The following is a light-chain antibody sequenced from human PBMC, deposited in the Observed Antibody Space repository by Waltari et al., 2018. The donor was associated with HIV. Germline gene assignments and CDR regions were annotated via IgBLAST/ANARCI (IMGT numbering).Light chain of an antibody. V-gene: IGLV2-8*01. CDR1: SSDVGGYKY. Sequence: QSALTQPPSASGSPGQSVTISCTGTSSDVGGYKYVSWYQQPPGKAPKLMIYEVNKRPSGVPDRFSGSKSDNTASLTVSGLQAEDEADYYCSSYAGTNVLFGGGTKLTVL. CDR3: SSYAGTNVL. J-gene: IGLJ2*01. CDR2: EVN.